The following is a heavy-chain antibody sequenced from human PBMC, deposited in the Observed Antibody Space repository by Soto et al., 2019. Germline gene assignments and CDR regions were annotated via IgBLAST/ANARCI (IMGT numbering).Heavy chain of an antibody. CDR1: GFTFTSSA. J-gene: IGHJ4*02. D-gene: IGHD6-19*01. CDR2: IVVGSGNT. CDR3: AADGDSSGWYYFDY. V-gene: IGHV1-58*01. Sequence: QMQLVQSGPEVKKPGTSVKVSCKASGFTFTSSAVQWVRQARGQRLEWIGWIVVGSGNTNYAQKFQERVTITRDMSTSTAYMELSSLRSEDTAVYYWAADGDSSGWYYFDYWGQGTLVTGSS.